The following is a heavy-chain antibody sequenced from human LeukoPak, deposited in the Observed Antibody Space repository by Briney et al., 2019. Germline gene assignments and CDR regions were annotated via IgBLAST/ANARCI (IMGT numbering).Heavy chain of an antibody. CDR2: IYHSGST. Sequence: SETLSLTCAVYGGSFSGYYWSWIRQPPGKGLEWIGSIYHSGSTYYNPSLKSRVTISVDTSKNQFSLKLSSVTAADTAVYYCARLGPYYYDSSGYYLGYYYYYMDVWGKGTTVTVSS. CDR1: GGSFSGYY. CDR3: ARLGPYYYDSSGYYLGYYYYYMDV. D-gene: IGHD3-22*01. V-gene: IGHV4-34*01. J-gene: IGHJ6*03.